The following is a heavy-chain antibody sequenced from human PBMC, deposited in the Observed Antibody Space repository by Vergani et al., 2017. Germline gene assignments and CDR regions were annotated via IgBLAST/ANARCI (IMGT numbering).Heavy chain of an antibody. J-gene: IGHJ6*03. V-gene: IGHV3-30-3*01. D-gene: IGHD6-6*01. CDR1: GFTFSSYA. Sequence: QVQLVESGGVVVQPGRSLRLSCAASGFTFSSYAMHWVRQAPGKGLEWVAVISYDGSNKYYADSVKGRFTISRDNSKNTLYLQMNSLRAEDTAVYYCARDGMVAARLGDYYYYMDVWGKGTTVTVSS. CDR2: ISYDGSNK. CDR3: ARDGMVAARLGDYYYYMDV.